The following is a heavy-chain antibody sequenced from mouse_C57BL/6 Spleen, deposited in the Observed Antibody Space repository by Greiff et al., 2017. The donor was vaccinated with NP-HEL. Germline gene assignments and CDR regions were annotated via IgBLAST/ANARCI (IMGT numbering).Heavy chain of an antibody. CDR3: AKITTVVGPFYAMDY. CDR2: ILPGRGST. Sequence: QVQLQQSGAELMKPGASVKLSCKATGYTFTGYWIEWVKQRPGHGLEWIGEILPGRGSTNYNEKFKGKATFTADTSSNTAYMQLSSLTTEDSAIYYCAKITTVVGPFYAMDYWGQGTSVTVSS. J-gene: IGHJ4*01. D-gene: IGHD1-1*01. V-gene: IGHV1-9*01. CDR1: GYTFTGYW.